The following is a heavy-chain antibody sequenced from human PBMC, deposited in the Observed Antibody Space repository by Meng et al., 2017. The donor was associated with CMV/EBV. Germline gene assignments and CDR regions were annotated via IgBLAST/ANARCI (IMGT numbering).Heavy chain of an antibody. CDR1: GFTFSSYA. CDR3: AREFFNWNYSVVAFDI. Sequence: GESLKISCAASGFTFSSYAMHWVRQAPGKGLEWVAVISYDGSNKYYADSVKGRFTISRDNSKNTLYLQMNSLRDEDTAVYYCAREFFNWNYSVVAFDIWGQGTMVTVSS. J-gene: IGHJ3*02. V-gene: IGHV3-30*04. D-gene: IGHD1-7*01. CDR2: ISYDGSNK.